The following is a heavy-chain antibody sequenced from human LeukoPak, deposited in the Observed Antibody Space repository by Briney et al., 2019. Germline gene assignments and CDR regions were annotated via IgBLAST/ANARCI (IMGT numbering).Heavy chain of an antibody. CDR2: IYYSGST. CDR3: ARQEGYCSGGSCSPRFRFDY. J-gene: IGHJ4*02. V-gene: IGHV4-59*08. CDR1: GGSISGYY. D-gene: IGHD2-15*01. Sequence: SETLSLTCTVSGGSISGYYWSWIRQPLGKGLEWIGYIYYSGSTNYNPSLKSRVTVSVDTSKNQFSLKLSSVTAADTAVYYCARQEGYCSGGSCSPRFRFDYWGQGTLVTVSS.